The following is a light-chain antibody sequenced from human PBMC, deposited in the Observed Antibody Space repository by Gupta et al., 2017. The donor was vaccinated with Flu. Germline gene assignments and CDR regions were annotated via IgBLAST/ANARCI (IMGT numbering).Light chain of an antibody. CDR2: AAS. V-gene: IGKV1-39*01. CDR3: QQSDRNPLLT. CDR1: QSISKY. Sequence: SSLSASVGDRVTITCRASQSISKYLNWYQKKPGEAPKLLVYAASSWQSGVPSRFSGSGYGTDLTLTISSRQPEDCATYFCQQSDRNPLLTFGHGTKVDIK. J-gene: IGKJ1*01.